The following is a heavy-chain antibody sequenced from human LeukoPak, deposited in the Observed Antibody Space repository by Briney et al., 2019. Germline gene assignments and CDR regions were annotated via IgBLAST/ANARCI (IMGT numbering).Heavy chain of an antibody. D-gene: IGHD3-10*01. CDR2: ISRCGSTR. V-gene: IGHV3-48*03. Sequence: GGSLRLACAISGFTFSACELTWVRQAPGKGPEWVSYISRCGSTRYYADTVKGRFTISRDNAKNSLYLQMNSLRAEDTAVYYCARVATMVRVPLDALDIWGQGTMVSVSS. J-gene: IGHJ3*02. CDR1: GFTFSACE. CDR3: ARVATMVRVPLDALDI.